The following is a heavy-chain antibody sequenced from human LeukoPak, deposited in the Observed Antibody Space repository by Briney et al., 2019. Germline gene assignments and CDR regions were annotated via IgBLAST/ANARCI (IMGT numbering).Heavy chain of an antibody. CDR1: GFTLSSYS. J-gene: IGHJ4*02. D-gene: IGHD6-13*01. V-gene: IGHV3-48*01. CDR3: ARDRYSTFDY. CDR2: ISSSSSTI. Sequence: GGSLRLSCAASGFTLSSYSMNWVRQAPGKGLEWVPYISSSSSTIHYADSVKGRFTISTDNAKNSLYLQMNSLRAEDTAVYYCARDRYSTFDYWGQGTLVTVSS.